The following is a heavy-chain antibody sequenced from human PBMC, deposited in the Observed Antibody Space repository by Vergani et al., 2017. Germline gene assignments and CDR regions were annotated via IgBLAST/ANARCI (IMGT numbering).Heavy chain of an antibody. CDR2: IKQDGNEK. CDR1: GFLFSDYW. D-gene: IGHD3-22*01. J-gene: IGHJ6*02. V-gene: IGHV3-7*01. CDR3: ARDMRDYYDSSGHYYYYYGMDV. Sequence: EVQLVESGGGLVQPGGSLRLSCAASGFLFSDYWLNWVRQSPGGGLEWVANIKQDGNEKYYVDSVKGRFTISRDNARNSLYLQMNSLRAEDTAVYYCARDMRDYYDSSGHYYYYYGMDVWGLGTTVTVSS.